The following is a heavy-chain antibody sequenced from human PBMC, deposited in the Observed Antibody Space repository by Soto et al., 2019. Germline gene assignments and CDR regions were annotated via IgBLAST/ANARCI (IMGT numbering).Heavy chain of an antibody. J-gene: IGHJ4*02. Sequence: EVQMVESGGGLVQPGGSLRLSCAASGFTFRRYWMYWVRQAPGKGLEWVANIKGDGSEKNDVVAVKGRFSISRATAKNSLYKQMNCLRDEDTAVSYCARSLLRGQGTVVTVSS. V-gene: IGHV3-7*01. CDR2: IKGDGSEK. CDR1: GFTFRRYW. CDR3: ARSLL.